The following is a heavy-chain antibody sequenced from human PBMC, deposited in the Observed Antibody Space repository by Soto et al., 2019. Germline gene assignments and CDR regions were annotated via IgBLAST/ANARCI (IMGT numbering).Heavy chain of an antibody. CDR1: GFTFSSYN. V-gene: IGHV3-64*02. D-gene: IGHD2-15*01. CDR2: ISRSGDRT. CDR3: ARARCSSGQCYYFDY. J-gene: IGHJ4*02. Sequence: EVQLVESGEGLVQPRGSLRLSCAASGFTFSSYNIHWIRQAPGKGPEFVSAISRSGDRTYYADSVKGRFTITRDNSKNTVWLQMGSLRAEDMAVYYCARARCSSGQCYYFDYWGRGALVSVSS.